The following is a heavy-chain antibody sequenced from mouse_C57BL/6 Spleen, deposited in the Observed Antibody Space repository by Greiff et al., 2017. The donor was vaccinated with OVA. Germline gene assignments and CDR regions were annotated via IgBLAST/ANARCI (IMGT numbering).Heavy chain of an antibody. CDR1: GYAFSSSW. CDR2: IYPGDGDT. CDR3: ARFPPCSCDFDY. J-gene: IGHJ2*01. V-gene: IGHV1-82*01. D-gene: IGHD6-1*01. Sequence: VQLQQPGPELVKPGASVKISCKASGYAFSSSWMHWVKQRPGQGLEWIGRIYPGDGDTNYNGKFKGKATLTADKSSSTAYMQLSSLTSEDSAVYFCARFPPCSCDFDYWGQGTTLTVSS.